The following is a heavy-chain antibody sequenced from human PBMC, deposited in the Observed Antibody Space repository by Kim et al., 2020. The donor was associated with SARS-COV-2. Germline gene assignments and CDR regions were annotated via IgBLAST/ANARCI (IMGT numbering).Heavy chain of an antibody. V-gene: IGHV3-9*01. CDR3: AKGFRGSSNWEHDAFDI. J-gene: IGHJ3*02. Sequence: VKGRFTISRDNAKNSLYLQMNSLRTEDTASYFWAKGFRGSSNWEHDAFDIWGQGTMVTVSS. D-gene: IGHD6-13*01.